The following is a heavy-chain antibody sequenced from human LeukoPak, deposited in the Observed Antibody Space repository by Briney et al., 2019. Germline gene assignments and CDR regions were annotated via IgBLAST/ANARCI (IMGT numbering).Heavy chain of an antibody. V-gene: IGHV3-30-3*01. CDR2: ISYDGSNK. CDR3: AREFPLNYYDSRALGALDI. CDR1: GFTFSSYA. Sequence: PGRSLRLSCAASGFTFSSYAMHWVRQAPGKGLEWVAVISYDGSNKYYADSVKGRFTISRDNSKNTLYLQMNSLRAEDTAVYYCAREFPLNYYDSRALGALDIWGQGTMVTVSS. J-gene: IGHJ3*02. D-gene: IGHD3-22*01.